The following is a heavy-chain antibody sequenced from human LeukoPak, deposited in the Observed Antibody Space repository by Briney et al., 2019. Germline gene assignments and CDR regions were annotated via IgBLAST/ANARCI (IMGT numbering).Heavy chain of an antibody. J-gene: IGHJ4*02. Sequence: SETLSLTCTVSGGSISGYYWSWIRQPAGKGLEWIGRVYTSGSTYYNPSLKSRVTISVDTSKNQFSLKLSSVTAADTAVYYCARLVTADSGGHFDYWGQGTLVTVSS. V-gene: IGHV4-4*07. CDR2: VYTSGST. CDR3: ARLVTADSGGHFDY. CDR1: GGSISGYY. D-gene: IGHD1-26*01.